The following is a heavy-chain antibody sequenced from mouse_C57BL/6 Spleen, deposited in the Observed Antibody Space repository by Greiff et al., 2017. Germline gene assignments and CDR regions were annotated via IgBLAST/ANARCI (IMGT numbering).Heavy chain of an antibody. CDR1: GYTFTDYE. CDR3: TRGLFAY. Sequence: VQLQQSGAELVRPGASVTLSCKASGYTFTDYEMHWVKQTPVHGLEWIGAIDPETGGTAYNQKFKGKAILTADKSSSTAYMELRSPTSEDSAVYYCTRGLFAYWGQGTLVTVSA. V-gene: IGHV1-15*01. J-gene: IGHJ3*01. CDR2: IDPETGGT.